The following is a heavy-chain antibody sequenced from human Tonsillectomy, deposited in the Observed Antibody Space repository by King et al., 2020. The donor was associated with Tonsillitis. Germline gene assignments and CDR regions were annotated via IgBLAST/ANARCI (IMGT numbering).Heavy chain of an antibody. J-gene: IGHJ3*02. CDR2: INPNIGGT. Sequence: QLVQSGAEVKKPGASVKVSCKASGYTFTDYYMHWVRQAPGQGLEWMGWINPNIGGTNYAQKFQGRVTMTRDTSNNTAYMELSRLRSDDTAVYYCARETGTGDLAFDIWGQGTMVTVSS. CDR3: ARETGTGDLAFDI. CDR1: GYTFTDYY. V-gene: IGHV1-2*02. D-gene: IGHD3-9*01.